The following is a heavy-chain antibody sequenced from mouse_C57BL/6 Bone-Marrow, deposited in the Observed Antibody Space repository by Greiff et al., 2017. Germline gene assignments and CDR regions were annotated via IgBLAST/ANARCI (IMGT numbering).Heavy chain of an antibody. CDR1: GYTFTSYW. CDR2: IHPNSGCT. D-gene: IGHD2-3*01. J-gene: IGHJ1*03. Sequence: QVQLQQPGAELVKPGASVKLSCKASGYTFTSYWMHWVKQRPGPGLEWIGMIHPNSGCTNYNEKFKSKATLTVDKSSSTAYMPLSSLTAEDSAVYYCEGWLLPWYFDVWGTGTTVTVSA. CDR3: EGWLLPWYFDV. V-gene: IGHV1-64*01.